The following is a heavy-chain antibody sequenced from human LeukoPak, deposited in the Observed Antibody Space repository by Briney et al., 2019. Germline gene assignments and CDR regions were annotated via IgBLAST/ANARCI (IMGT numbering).Heavy chain of an antibody. CDR2: MNPNSGAT. CDR1: GYTFTSYD. D-gene: IGHD7-27*01. CDR3: ATNWEDGGSFDY. Sequence: ASVKVSCKASGYTFTSYDINWLRQATGQGPEWMGWMNPNSGATGYAQKFQGRVTMTRSTSINTAYMELSSLRSEDTAVYYCATNWEDGGSFDYWGQGTLVTVSS. V-gene: IGHV1-8*01. J-gene: IGHJ4*02.